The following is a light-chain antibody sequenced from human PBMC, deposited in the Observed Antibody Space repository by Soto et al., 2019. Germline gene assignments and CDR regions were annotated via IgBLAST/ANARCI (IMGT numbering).Light chain of an antibody. V-gene: IGKV1-5*03. CDR2: RAS. J-gene: IGKJ2*01. Sequence: DILMTQSPSTLSASVGDRVTITCRASESISRWLAWYQQKPGQAPKLLIHRASTLATGVPSRISGSGSGTDFTLTISNLQPDDFATYYCQQYKSYSPYTFGQGTKVEIK. CDR3: QQYKSYSPYT. CDR1: ESISRW.